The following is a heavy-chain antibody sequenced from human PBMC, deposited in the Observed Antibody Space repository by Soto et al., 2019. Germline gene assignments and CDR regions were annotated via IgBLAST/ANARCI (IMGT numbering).Heavy chain of an antibody. V-gene: IGHV3-74*01. CDR3: TRGRPGPQDYFYY. Sequence: GGSLRLSCAASGFTFSSDWMHWVRQAPGKGLVWVSRINTDGSDTSYADSVKGRFTISRDNAKNTLYLQMNSLRAEDTAVYYCTRGRPGPQDYFYYSSQGTMVTVSS. D-gene: IGHD6-6*01. CDR1: GFTFSSDW. CDR2: INTDGSDT. J-gene: IGHJ4*02.